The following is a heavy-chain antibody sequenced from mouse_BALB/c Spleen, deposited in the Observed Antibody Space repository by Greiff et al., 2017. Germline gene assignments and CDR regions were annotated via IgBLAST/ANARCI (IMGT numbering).Heavy chain of an antibody. D-gene: IGHD2-14*01. CDR2: IYPGNSDT. CDR3: TRYRYDGGAYYAMDY. J-gene: IGHJ4*01. Sequence: EVQLQQSGTVLARPGASVKMSCKASGYSFTSYWMHWVKQRPGQGLEWIGAIYPGNSDTSYNQKFKGKAKLTAVTSASTAYMELSSLTNEDSAVYYCTRYRYDGGAYYAMDYWGQGTSVTVSS. V-gene: IGHV1-5*01. CDR1: GYSFTSYW.